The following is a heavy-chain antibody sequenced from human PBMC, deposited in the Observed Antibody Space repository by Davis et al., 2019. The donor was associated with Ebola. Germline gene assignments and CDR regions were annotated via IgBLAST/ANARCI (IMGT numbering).Heavy chain of an antibody. V-gene: IGHV4-39*07. D-gene: IGHD5-18*01. CDR2: IYHSGST. CDR1: GGSISSSSYY. Sequence: PSETLSLTCTVSGGSISSSSYYWGWIRQPPGKGLEWIGSIYHSGSTYYNPSLKSRVTISVDTSKNQFSLKLSSVTAADTAVYYCASAQLPRPYYYYYYMDVWGKGTTVTVSS. J-gene: IGHJ6*03. CDR3: ASAQLPRPYYYYYYMDV.